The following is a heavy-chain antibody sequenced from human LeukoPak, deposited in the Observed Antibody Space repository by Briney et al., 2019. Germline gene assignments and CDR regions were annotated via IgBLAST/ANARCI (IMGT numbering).Heavy chain of an antibody. Sequence: GGSLRLSCAASGFTFSSYGMHWVRQAPGKGLEWVAFIRYDGSNKYYADSVKGRFTISRDNSKNTLYLQMNSLRAEDTAVYYCARDLIGGNFRAAYSEYYFDYWGQGTLVTVSS. CDR2: IRYDGSNK. D-gene: IGHD4-23*01. CDR1: GFTFSSYG. V-gene: IGHV3-30*02. CDR3: ARDLIGGNFRAAYSEYYFDY. J-gene: IGHJ4*02.